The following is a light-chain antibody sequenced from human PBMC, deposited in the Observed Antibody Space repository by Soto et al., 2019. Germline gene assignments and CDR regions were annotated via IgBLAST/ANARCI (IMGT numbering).Light chain of an antibody. CDR1: SSDVGGYNY. CDR2: DVS. J-gene: IGLJ1*01. CDR3: CSYAGTSYV. Sequence: QSALTQPRSVSGSPGQSFTISCTGTSSDVGGYNYVSWYQQHPGKAPKLMIYDVSKRPSGVPDRVSGSKSGNTASLTISGLQAEDEADYYCCSYAGTSYVFGTGTKLTVL. V-gene: IGLV2-11*01.